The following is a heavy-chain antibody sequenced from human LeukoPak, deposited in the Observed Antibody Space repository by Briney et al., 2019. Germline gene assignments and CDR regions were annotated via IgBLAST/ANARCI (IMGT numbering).Heavy chain of an antibody. J-gene: IGHJ4*02. CDR2: IYYSGST. D-gene: IGHD2-21*01. V-gene: IGHV4-30-4*01. CDR1: GVSISSGDHY. CDR3: ARVPVIRYYFDY. Sequence: SATLSLTCTVSGVSISSGDHYWSWIRQPPGKGLEGIGYIYYSGSTYYNPSLKSRVTISVDTSKNQFSLKLSSVTAADTAVYYCARVPVIRYYFDYWGQGTLVTVSS.